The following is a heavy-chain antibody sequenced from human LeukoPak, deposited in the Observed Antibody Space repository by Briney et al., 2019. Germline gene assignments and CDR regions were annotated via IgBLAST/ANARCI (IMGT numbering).Heavy chain of an antibody. V-gene: IGHV3-74*03. CDR2: ISSDGSTT. CDR3: VGGAPLDY. Sequence: GGSLRLSCAASGFNFNSYWMNLVRQDAGRGLVWLSRISSDGSTTQYADSVRGRFTISRDNAKNTLDLQMNSLRADDTAVYYCVGGAPLDYWGRGTLVTVSS. J-gene: IGHJ4*02. CDR1: GFNFNSYW.